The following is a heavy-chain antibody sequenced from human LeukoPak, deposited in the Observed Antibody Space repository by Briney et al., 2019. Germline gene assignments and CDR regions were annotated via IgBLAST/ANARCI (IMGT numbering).Heavy chain of an antibody. CDR2: IYYSGST. J-gene: IGHJ4*02. Sequence: PSETLSLTCTVSGGSISSGGYYWSWIRQHPGKGLEWIGYIYYSGSTYYNPSLKSRVTMSLDTSKNQFSLKLSSVTAADTAVYYCARDGSYGLYYFDYWGQGTLVTVSS. CDR3: ARDGSYGLYYFDY. V-gene: IGHV4-31*03. CDR1: GGSISSGGYY. D-gene: IGHD3-22*01.